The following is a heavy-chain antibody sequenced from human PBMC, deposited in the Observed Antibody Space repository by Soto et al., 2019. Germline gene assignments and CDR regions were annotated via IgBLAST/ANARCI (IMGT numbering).Heavy chain of an antibody. Sequence: ASVKVSCKASGYTFTSYAMHWGRQAPGQRLEWMGWINAGNGNTKYSQKFQGRVTITRDTSASTAYMELSSLRSEDTAVYYCARGGGHCSSTSCYYYYYYGMDVWGQGTTVTVSS. CDR3: ARGGGHCSSTSCYYYYYYGMDV. D-gene: IGHD2-2*01. CDR1: GYTFTSYA. J-gene: IGHJ6*02. V-gene: IGHV1-3*01. CDR2: INAGNGNT.